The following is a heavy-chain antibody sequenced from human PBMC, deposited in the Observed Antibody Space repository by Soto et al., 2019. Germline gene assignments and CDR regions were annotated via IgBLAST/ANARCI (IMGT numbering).Heavy chain of an antibody. CDR2: IYSGGSK. Sequence: EVQLVESGGGLVQPGGSLRLSCAASGFTVSSNYMSWVRQAPGKGLEWVSVIYSGGSKYYADSVKSRFTISRDNSKNTLYLQMNNLRDEDTAVYYCGAEAVAGTSDSLVDYWGQGTLVTVSS. CDR1: GFTVSSNY. V-gene: IGHV3-66*01. D-gene: IGHD6-19*01. CDR3: GAEAVAGTSDSLVDY. J-gene: IGHJ4*02.